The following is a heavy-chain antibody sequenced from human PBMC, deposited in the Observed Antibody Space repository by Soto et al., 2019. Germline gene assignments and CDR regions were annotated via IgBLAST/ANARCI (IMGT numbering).Heavy chain of an antibody. J-gene: IGHJ6*02. CDR2: ISSGGSGGTT. V-gene: IGHV3-23*01. CDR1: GFIFTNYA. D-gene: IGHD2-21*01. CDR3: AKSGSFSAYYYYGMDV. Sequence: GGSLRLSCAASGFIFTNYAVNWVRQAPGKGLEWVSAISSGGSGGTTYYADSVQGRFTISRDNSNNKLFLQMNSLRADDTAKYYCAKSGSFSAYYYYGMDVWGQGTTVTVSS.